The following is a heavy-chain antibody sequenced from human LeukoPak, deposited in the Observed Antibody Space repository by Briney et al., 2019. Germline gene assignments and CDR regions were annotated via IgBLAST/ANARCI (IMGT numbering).Heavy chain of an antibody. CDR2: ISGSGGST. CDR3: ATAAETGTYYDFWSGYYHPN. CDR1: GFTFSSYA. Sequence: QPGGSLRLSCAASGFTFSSYAMTWVRQAPGKGLEWVSTISGSGGSTYYADSVKGRFTISRDNSKNTLYLQMNSLRAEDTAVYYWATAAETGTYYDFWSGYYHPNWGQGTLVTVSS. J-gene: IGHJ4*02. V-gene: IGHV3-23*01. D-gene: IGHD3-3*01.